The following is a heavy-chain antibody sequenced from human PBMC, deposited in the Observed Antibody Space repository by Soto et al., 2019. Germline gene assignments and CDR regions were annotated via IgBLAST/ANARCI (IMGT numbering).Heavy chain of an antibody. J-gene: IGHJ4*02. V-gene: IGHV1-18*04. Sequence: GASVKVSCKASGYTFSRYGIRWVRQAPGQGLEWVAWTSANNADTNYVEKLQGRLTLTTDMSTVTSYMELRSLRSDDTAVYYCASDERETCHESRSYYYDYWGQGTPVNVSS. CDR3: ASDERETCHESRSYYYDY. D-gene: IGHD6-13*01. CDR2: TSANNADT. CDR1: GYTFSRYG.